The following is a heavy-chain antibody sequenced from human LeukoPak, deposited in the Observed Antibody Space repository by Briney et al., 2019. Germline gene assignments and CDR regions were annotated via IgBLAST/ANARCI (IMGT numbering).Heavy chain of an antibody. CDR2: IYPGDSDT. CDR1: GYSFTSYR. CDR3: ASITDFWSGYYTGAFDI. D-gene: IGHD3-3*01. J-gene: IGHJ3*02. V-gene: IGHV5-51*01. Sequence: GESLKISCQGSGYSFTSYRIGWVRQMPGKGLEWMGIIYPGDSDTRYSPSFQGQVTISADKSISTAYLQWSSLKASDTAMYYCASITDFWSGYYTGAFDIWGQGTMVTVSS.